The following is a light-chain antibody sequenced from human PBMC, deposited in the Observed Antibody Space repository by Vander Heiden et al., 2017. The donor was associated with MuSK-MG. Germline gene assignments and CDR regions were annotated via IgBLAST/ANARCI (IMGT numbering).Light chain of an antibody. CDR2: GKN. CDR1: SLRSYY. CDR3: NSRDSSGNHPV. V-gene: IGLV3-19*01. J-gene: IGLJ2*01. Sequence: SSQLTQDPAVSVAFGQTVRITCQGDSLRSYYASWYQQKPGQAPVLVIYGKNNRPSGIPDRFSGSSSGNTASLTITGAQAEDEADYYCNSRDSSGNHPVFGGGTKLTVL.